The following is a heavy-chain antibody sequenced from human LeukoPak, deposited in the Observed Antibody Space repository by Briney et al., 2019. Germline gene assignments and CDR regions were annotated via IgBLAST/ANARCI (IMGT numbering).Heavy chain of an antibody. CDR1: GGSISSYY. D-gene: IGHD3-3*01. CDR3: ARLDFWSGPYWYFDL. Sequence: PSETLSLTCTVSGGSISSYYWSWIRQPPGKGLEWIGYIYYSGDTNYNPSLKSRVTISVDTSKNQFSLKLSSVTAADTAVYYCARLDFWSGPYWYFDLWGRGTLVTVSS. V-gene: IGHV4-59*01. J-gene: IGHJ2*01. CDR2: IYYSGDT.